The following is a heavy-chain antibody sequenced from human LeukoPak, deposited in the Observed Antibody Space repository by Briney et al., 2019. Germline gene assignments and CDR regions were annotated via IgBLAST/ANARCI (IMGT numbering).Heavy chain of an antibody. J-gene: IGHJ4*01. D-gene: IGHD3-10*01. CDR3: ARDSLWFWDFFDG. Sequence: PGGSLRLPCAVYGVTFSSYGLRWVRQPPGKGLEWVAVIRHDGCNKYYADSVKGRFTISIDNAKNSLYLQMNSLRAEDTAVYYCARDSLWFWDFFDGWGHGTLVTVAS. CDR1: GVTFSSYG. CDR2: IRHDGCNK. V-gene: IGHV3-33*01.